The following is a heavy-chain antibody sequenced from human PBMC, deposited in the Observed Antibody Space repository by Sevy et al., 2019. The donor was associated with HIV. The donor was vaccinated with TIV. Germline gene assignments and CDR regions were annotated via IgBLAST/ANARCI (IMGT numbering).Heavy chain of an antibody. Sequence: GGSLRLSCAASGFTFDDYAMHWVWQAPGKGLEWVSGISWNSGSIGYADSVKGRFTISRDNAKNSLYLQMNSLRAEDTALYYCATPLAGYSYGPLDYWGQGTLVTVSS. V-gene: IGHV3-9*01. J-gene: IGHJ4*02. CDR3: ATPLAGYSYGPLDY. CDR2: ISWNSGSI. D-gene: IGHD5-18*01. CDR1: GFTFDDYA.